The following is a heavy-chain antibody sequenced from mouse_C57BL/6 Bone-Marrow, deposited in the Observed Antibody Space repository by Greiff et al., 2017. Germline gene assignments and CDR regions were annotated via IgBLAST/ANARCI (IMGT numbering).Heavy chain of an antibody. CDR1: GYSITSGYY. Sequence: EVQLVESGPGLVKPSQSLSLTCSVTGYSITSGYYWNWIRQFPGNKLEWMGYISYDGSNNYNPSLKNRISITRDTSKNQFFLKLNSVTTEDTATYYCARNSFYYDYDGWGQGTSVTVSS. V-gene: IGHV3-6*01. CDR2: ISYDGSN. D-gene: IGHD2-4*01. CDR3: ARNSFYYDYDG. J-gene: IGHJ4*01.